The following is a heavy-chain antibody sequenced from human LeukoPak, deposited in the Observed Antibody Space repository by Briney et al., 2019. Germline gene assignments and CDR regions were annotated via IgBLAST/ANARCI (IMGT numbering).Heavy chain of an antibody. CDR2: VWYDGSNT. V-gene: IGHV3-33*01. CDR1: GFTFSSFG. D-gene: IGHD3-10*01. J-gene: IGHJ4*02. CDR3: ARSYYGSGSYSQYYFDY. Sequence: GRSLRLSCAASGFTFSSFGMHWVRQAPGKGLEWVAVVWYDGSNTYYADSVKGRFTISRDNPKNTLYLQMNSLRAEDTAVYYCARSYYGSGSYSQYYFDYWGQGTLVTVSS.